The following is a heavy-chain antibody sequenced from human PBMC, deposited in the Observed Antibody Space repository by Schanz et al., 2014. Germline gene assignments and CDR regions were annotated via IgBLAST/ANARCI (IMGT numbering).Heavy chain of an antibody. J-gene: IGHJ4*02. Sequence: QVQLVESGGGVVQLGRSLRLSCATSGLNFDYYGMNWVRQAPGKGLEWVANIGYDGSEKYYVDSVKGRFTISRDNSKDSLYLQMIGPTPEDASVYSSARDLLVSHYDIWSGNDYWGQGTLVTVSS. CDR3: ARDLLVSHYDIWSGNDY. CDR2: IGYDGSEK. D-gene: IGHD3-3*01. V-gene: IGHV3-33*01. CDR1: GLNFDYYG.